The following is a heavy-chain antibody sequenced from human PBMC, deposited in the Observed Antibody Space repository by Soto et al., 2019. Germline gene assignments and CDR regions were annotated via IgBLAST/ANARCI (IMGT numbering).Heavy chain of an antibody. V-gene: IGHV3-48*02. Sequence: GGSLRLSCAASGFTFSSYSMNWVRQAPGKGLEWVSYISSSSSTIYYADSVKGRFTISRDNAKNSLCLQMNSLRDEDTAVYYCARAGVVVPAAIAASADYFDYWGQGTLVTVSS. J-gene: IGHJ4*02. CDR3: ARAGVVVPAAIAASADYFDY. CDR1: GFTFSSYS. D-gene: IGHD2-2*02. CDR2: ISSSSSTI.